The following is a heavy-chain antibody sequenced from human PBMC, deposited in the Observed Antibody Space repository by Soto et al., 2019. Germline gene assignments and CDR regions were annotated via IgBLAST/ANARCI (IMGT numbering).Heavy chain of an antibody. V-gene: IGHV1-3*01. CDR3: ARDPGYSYGYN. CDR1: GYTFISYA. Sequence: QVQLVQSGAEVKKPGASVKVSCKASGYTFISYAMNWVRQAPGQRLEWMGWINAGNGNTKYSQKFQGRVTITRDTSASTGYMELSSLRSEDTAVYYCARDPGYSYGYNWGQGTLVTLSS. CDR2: INAGNGNT. D-gene: IGHD5-18*01. J-gene: IGHJ4*02.